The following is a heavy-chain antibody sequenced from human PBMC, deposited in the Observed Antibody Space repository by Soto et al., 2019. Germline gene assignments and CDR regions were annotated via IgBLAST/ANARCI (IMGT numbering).Heavy chain of an antibody. J-gene: IGHJ4*02. D-gene: IGHD3-9*01. Sequence: GGSLRLSCAASGFTFSSYAMSWVRQAPGKGLEWVSAISGSGGSTYYADSVKGRFTISRDNSKNTLYLQMNSLRAEDTAVYYCAKDSISSDSGYCLYYFDYWGQGTLVTVSS. CDR3: AKDSISSDSGYCLYYFDY. CDR1: GFTFSSYA. CDR2: ISGSGGST. V-gene: IGHV3-23*01.